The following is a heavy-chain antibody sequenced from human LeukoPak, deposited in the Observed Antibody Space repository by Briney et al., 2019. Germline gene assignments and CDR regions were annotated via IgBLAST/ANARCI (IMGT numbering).Heavy chain of an antibody. Sequence: GGSLRLSCAASGFTFSSYGMHWVRQAPVKGLEWVAVISYDGSNKYYADSVKGRFTISRDNSKNTLYLQMNSLRAEDTAVYYCAKMNSGDYDYWGQGTLVTVSS. CDR3: AKMNSGDYDY. V-gene: IGHV3-30*18. CDR1: GFTFSSYG. CDR2: ISYDGSNK. J-gene: IGHJ4*02. D-gene: IGHD4-17*01.